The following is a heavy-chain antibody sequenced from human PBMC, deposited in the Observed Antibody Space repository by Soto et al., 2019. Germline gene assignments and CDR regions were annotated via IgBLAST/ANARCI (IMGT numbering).Heavy chain of an antibody. Sequence: EVQLLESGGGLVQPGGSLRLSCAASGFTFRTYAMTWVRQAPGKGLEWVSGVSGNGVDTYYADSVNGRFTISRDNDNTTVYLQMNSLRAEDTAVYYCAKVDDCWSAHHDSFDIWGQGTAVTVSS. CDR3: AKVDDCWSAHHDSFDI. D-gene: IGHD3-3*01. CDR1: GFTFRTYA. J-gene: IGHJ3*02. CDR2: VSGNGVDT. V-gene: IGHV3-23*01.